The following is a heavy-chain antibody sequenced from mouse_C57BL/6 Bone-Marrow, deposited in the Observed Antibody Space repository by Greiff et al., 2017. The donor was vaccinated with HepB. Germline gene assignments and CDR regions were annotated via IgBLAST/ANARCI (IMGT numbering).Heavy chain of an antibody. CDR2: IYPRSGNT. V-gene: IGHV1-81*01. D-gene: IGHD1-1*01. CDR1: GYTFTSYG. Sequence: QVQLKESGAELARPGASVKLSCKASGYTFTSYGISGVKQRTGQGLEWIGEIYPRSGNTYYNEKFKGKATLTADKSSSTAYMELRSLTSEDSAVYFCAREDYGSRFAYWGQGTLVTVSA. CDR3: AREDYGSRFAY. J-gene: IGHJ3*01.